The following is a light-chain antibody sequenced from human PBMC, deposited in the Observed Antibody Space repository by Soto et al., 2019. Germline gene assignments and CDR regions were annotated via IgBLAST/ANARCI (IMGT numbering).Light chain of an antibody. CDR3: SSFRSGTTL. CDR2: EVS. CDR1: SSDIGGYNF. V-gene: IGLV2-14*01. Sequence: QSVLTQPASVSGSPGQSITISCTGTSSDIGGYNFVSWYRQHPGKAPKLMIYEVSNRPSGVSDRFSGSKSGNTASLTISGLQAEDEADYYCSSFRSGTTLFGTGTQLTVL. J-gene: IGLJ1*01.